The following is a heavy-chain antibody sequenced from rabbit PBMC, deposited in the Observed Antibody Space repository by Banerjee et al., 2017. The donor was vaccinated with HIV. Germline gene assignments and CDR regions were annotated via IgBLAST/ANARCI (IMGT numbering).Heavy chain of an antibody. Sequence: QSLEESGGDLVKPGASLTLTCTASGFSFSSSYYMCWVRQAPGKGLEWIACIYAGSSGSTYYASWAKGRFTISKTSSTTVTLQMTSLTAADTATYFCAREGYDDYGDYLLLNLWGPGTLVTVS. CDR2: IYAGSSGST. D-gene: IGHD2-1*01. CDR1: GFSFSSSYY. V-gene: IGHV1S40*01. J-gene: IGHJ4*01. CDR3: AREGYDDYGDYLLLNL.